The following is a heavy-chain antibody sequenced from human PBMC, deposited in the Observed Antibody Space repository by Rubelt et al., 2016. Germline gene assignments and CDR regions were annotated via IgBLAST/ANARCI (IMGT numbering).Heavy chain of an antibody. D-gene: IGHD3-10*01. CDR1: GGSFSGYY. CDR3: ARLGPGSSSHAFDI. J-gene: IGHJ3*02. CDR2: INHSGST. V-gene: IGHV4-34*01. Sequence: QVQLQQWGAGLLKPSETLSLSCAVYGGSFSGYYWSWIRQPPGKGLEWIGEINHSGSTNYNPALKSRVTISVDTSKNQFSLKLSSVPAADTALYYCARLGPGSSSHAFDIWGQGTMVTVSS.